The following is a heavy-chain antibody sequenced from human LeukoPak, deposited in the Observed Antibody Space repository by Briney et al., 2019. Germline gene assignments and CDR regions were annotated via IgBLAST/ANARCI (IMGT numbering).Heavy chain of an antibody. CDR3: ARDRTAVAGFHDY. D-gene: IGHD6-19*01. CDR1: GYTFTGYY. J-gene: IGHJ4*02. Sequence: VASVKVSCKASGYTFTGYYMHWVRQAPGQGLEWMGWINPNNGGANYAQKFQGRVTMTRDTSISTAYMELSTVRSDDTAVYYCARDRTAVAGFHDYWGQGTLVTVSS. V-gene: IGHV1-2*02. CDR2: INPNNGGA.